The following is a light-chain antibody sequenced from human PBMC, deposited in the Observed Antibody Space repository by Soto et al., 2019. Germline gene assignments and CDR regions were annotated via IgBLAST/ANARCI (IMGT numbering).Light chain of an antibody. Sequence: QSVLTQPPSVSGAPGQSVTISCTGSSSNIGAGYDVHWYQQLPGTAPKLLIFGNSNRPSGVPDRFSGSKSDTSASLAITGLQTEDEADYYCQSYDSSLSGYVFGTGTKLTVL. J-gene: IGLJ1*01. CDR3: QSYDSSLSGYV. CDR1: SSNIGAGYD. V-gene: IGLV1-40*01. CDR2: GNS.